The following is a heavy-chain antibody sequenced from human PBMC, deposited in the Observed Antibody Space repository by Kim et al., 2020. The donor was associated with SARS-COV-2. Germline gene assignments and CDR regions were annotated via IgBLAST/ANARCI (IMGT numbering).Heavy chain of an antibody. J-gene: IGHJ4*02. CDR1: GGTFSSYA. CDR3: AESGVAYCGGDCPFDY. V-gene: IGHV1-69*13. D-gene: IGHD2-21*01. CDR2: IIPIFGTA. Sequence: SVKVSCKASGGTFSSYAISWVRQAPGQGLEWMGGIIPIFGTANYAQKFQGRVTITADESTSTAYMELSSLRSEDTAVYYCAESGVAYCGGDCPFDYWGQGTLVTVSS.